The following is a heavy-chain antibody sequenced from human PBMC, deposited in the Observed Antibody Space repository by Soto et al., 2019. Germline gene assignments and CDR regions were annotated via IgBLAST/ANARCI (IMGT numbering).Heavy chain of an antibody. D-gene: IGHD5-12*01. J-gene: IGHJ4*02. CDR3: AAERGEMATISGY. V-gene: IGHV1-58*01. CDR2: IVVGSGNT. Sequence: ASVKVSCKASGFTFTSSAVQWVRQARGQRLEWIGWIVVGSGNTNYAQKFQERVTITRDMSTSTAYMELSSLRSEDTAVYYCAAERGEMATISGYWGQGTLVNVSS. CDR1: GFTFTSSA.